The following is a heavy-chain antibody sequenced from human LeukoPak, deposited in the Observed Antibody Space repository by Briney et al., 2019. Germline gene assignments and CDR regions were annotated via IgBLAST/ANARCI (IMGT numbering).Heavy chain of an antibody. Sequence: SETLSLTCTVSGGSISSYYWSWIRQPPGKGLEWIGYIYYSGSTNYNPSLKSRVTISVDTSKNQFSLKLRSVTAADTAVYYCARDVVAAAGTWDYWGQGTLVTVSS. D-gene: IGHD6-13*01. J-gene: IGHJ4*02. CDR2: IYYSGST. CDR3: ARDVVAAAGTWDY. CDR1: GGSISSYY. V-gene: IGHV4-59*01.